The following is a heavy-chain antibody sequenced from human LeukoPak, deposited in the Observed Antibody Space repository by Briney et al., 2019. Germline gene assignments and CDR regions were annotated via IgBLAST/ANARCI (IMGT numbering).Heavy chain of an antibody. CDR1: GFTFSNYW. CDR3: VRSAFHAGSGNYYDY. Sequence: QPGGSLRLSCAASGFTFSNYWIHWVRQAPGKGLLWVSRLDNAGSITTYADSVKGRFTISRDNAENTLYLQMNSLRVEDTAVYYCVRSAFHAGSGNYYDYWGQGTLVTVSS. J-gene: IGHJ4*02. V-gene: IGHV3-74*03. D-gene: IGHD3-22*01. CDR2: LDNAGSIT.